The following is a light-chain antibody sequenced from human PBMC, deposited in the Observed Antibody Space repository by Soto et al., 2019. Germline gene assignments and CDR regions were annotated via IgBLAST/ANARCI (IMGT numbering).Light chain of an antibody. CDR2: GNN. V-gene: IGLV1-40*01. CDR1: SSNIGAGYD. CDR3: QSYDSSLNGVV. J-gene: IGLJ2*01. Sequence: QSVLTQPPSVSGAPGQRVTISCTGSSSNIGAGYDVHWYQQLPGTAPKLLIYGNNNRPSGVPDRFSSSKSGTSASLAITGLQAEDEADYYCQSYDSSLNGVVFGGGTKLTVL.